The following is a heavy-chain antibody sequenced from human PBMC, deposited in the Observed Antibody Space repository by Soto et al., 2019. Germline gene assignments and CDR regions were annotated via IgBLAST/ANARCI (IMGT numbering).Heavy chain of an antibody. D-gene: IGHD6-19*01. Sequence: QVQLVESGGGVVQPGRSLRLSCAASGFTFSSYAMHWVRQAPGKGLEWVAVISYDGSNKYYADSVKGRFTISRDNSKNSLYLQMNGLRAEDKALFYCARDKSPYSRGWHKQHFASWRQGNVVTVYS. V-gene: IGHV3-30-3*01. CDR1: GFTFSSYA. CDR3: ARDKSPYSRGWHKQHFAS. J-gene: IGHJ4*02. CDR2: ISYDGSNK.